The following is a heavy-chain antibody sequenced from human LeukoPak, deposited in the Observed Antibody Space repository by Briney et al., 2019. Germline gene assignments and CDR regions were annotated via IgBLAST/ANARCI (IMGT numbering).Heavy chain of an antibody. CDR2: IDSSGRTM. Sequence: GGSLRLSCAASGFTFSSFEMNWVRQAPGKGLEWVSYIDSSGRTMYYGDSVRGRFTISRDNAKNSLFLQINSLRAEDTAVYYCAREGGETYLDAFDIWGQGTVVTVSS. CDR3: AREGGETYLDAFDI. J-gene: IGHJ3*02. D-gene: IGHD4-17*01. CDR1: GFTFSSFE. V-gene: IGHV3-48*03.